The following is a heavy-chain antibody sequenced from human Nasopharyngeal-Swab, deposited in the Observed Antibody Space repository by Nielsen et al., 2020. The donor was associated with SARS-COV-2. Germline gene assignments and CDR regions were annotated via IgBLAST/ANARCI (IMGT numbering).Heavy chain of an antibody. CDR3: ARDQSWTTDNYYYYGMDV. CDR2: INWNGGST. V-gene: IGHV3-20*04. CDR1: GFTFDDYG. Sequence: GESLKISCAASGFTFDDYGMSWVRQAPGKGLEWVSGINWNGGSTGYADSVKGRFTISRDNAKNSLYLQMNSLRAEDTAWYYCARDQSWTTDNYYYYGMDVWGQGTTVTVSS. D-gene: IGHD3/OR15-3a*01. J-gene: IGHJ6*02.